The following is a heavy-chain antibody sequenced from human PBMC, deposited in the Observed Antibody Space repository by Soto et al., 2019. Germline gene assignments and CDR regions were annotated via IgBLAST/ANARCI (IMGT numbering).Heavy chain of an antibody. D-gene: IGHD3-3*02. CDR1: GYTFSAYT. V-gene: IGHV1-3*01. Sequence: QAQLVQSGAEMKKLGASVKVSCKATGYTFSAYTMNWVRQAPGQSLEWMGWINAGSGKTKYSQNFQGRVSITRDTSASTVYMELTGLTSEDTAVYYCARDTETLGPRANDALDIWGQGTMVTVSS. CDR2: INAGSGKT. CDR3: ARDTETLGPRANDALDI. J-gene: IGHJ3*02.